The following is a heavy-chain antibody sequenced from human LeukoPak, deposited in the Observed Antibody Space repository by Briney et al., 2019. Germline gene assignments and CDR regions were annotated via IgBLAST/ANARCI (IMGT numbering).Heavy chain of an antibody. Sequence: ASVKVSCKASGYTFTGYYMHWVRQAPGQGLEWMGWINPNSGGTNYAQKLQGRVTMTRDTSISTVYMELSRLRSDGTAVYYCARARRTSGYSYGYYYYYYMDVWGKGTTVTVSS. CDR3: ARARRTSGYSYGYYYYYYMDV. D-gene: IGHD5-18*01. V-gene: IGHV1-2*02. CDR1: GYTFTGYY. CDR2: INPNSGGT. J-gene: IGHJ6*03.